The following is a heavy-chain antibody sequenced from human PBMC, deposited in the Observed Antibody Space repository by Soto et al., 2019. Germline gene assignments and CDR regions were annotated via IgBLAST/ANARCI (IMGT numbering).Heavy chain of an antibody. V-gene: IGHV1-24*01. CDR2: FDPEDGET. J-gene: IGHJ5*02. Sequence: SXKVSFKVSGYTXTELSMDLVRQAPGKGLEWMGGFDPEDGETIYAQKFQVIVTMTEDKSKDTAYMELSSLRSEDTAVYYFARAAYSSGGSCYPSCCQVVLFDPWGQGTLCTVSS. D-gene: IGHD2-15*01. CDR3: ARAAYSSGGSCYPSCCQVVLFDP. CDR1: GYTXTELS.